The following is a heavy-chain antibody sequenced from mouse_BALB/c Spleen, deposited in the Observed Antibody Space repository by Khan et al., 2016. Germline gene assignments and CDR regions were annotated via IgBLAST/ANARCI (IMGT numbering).Heavy chain of an antibody. CDR3: GRGRSFDY. CDR1: GYSITSDYA. CDR2: ISYSGST. Sequence: EVQLQESGPGLVKPSQSLSLTCTVTGYSITSDYAWNWIRQFPGNKLEWMGYISYSGSTSYNPSLKSRISITRDTSKNQFFLQLNSVTTEDTAADYCGRGRSFDYWGQGTALTVSS. V-gene: IGHV3-2*02. J-gene: IGHJ2*01.